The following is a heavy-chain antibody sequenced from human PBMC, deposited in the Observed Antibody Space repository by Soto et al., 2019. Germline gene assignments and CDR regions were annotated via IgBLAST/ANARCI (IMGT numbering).Heavy chain of an antibody. J-gene: IGHJ6*02. CDR2: IYYSGLT. CDR1: GCSIRTSIYY. V-gene: IGHV4-39*01. D-gene: IGHD6-13*01. CDR3: ARLPAEGIAGAGAMDV. Sequence: EALSLTCPVSGCSIRTSIYYWGRLRQPPGQGLEWIGSIYYSGLTHYNPSLPSLKSRVTIYVDISQNQFSLKLTSVTASDTAVYYCARLPAEGIAGAGAMDVWGQGTTVTVSS.